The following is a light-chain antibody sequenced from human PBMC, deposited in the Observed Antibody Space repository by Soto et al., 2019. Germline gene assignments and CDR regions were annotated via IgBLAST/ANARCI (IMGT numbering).Light chain of an antibody. V-gene: IGKV1-12*01. Sequence: IQMTQSPSSVSASVGDRVTITCRASQGISSWLAWYQQKPGTAPKLLIYTASRLQSGVPSRFSGGGSGTNFTLTINSLQPEDFATYFCQQANSFPFTVGPGTKVDIK. J-gene: IGKJ3*01. CDR2: TAS. CDR3: QQANSFPFT. CDR1: QGISSW.